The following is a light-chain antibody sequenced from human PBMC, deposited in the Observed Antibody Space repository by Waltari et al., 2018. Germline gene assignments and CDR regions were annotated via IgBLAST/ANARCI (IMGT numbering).Light chain of an antibody. CDR1: SSNIGNNY. CDR3: GTWDSSLSGAV. J-gene: IGLJ7*01. Sequence: QSVLTQPPSVSAAPGQRVNISCSGGSSNIGNNYVSWYRQFPGTAPKLLIYENTDLPSGIPGRFSGSKSGTSATLDITGLQAGDEADYYCGTWDSSLSGAVFGGGTHLTVL. V-gene: IGLV1-51*02. CDR2: ENT.